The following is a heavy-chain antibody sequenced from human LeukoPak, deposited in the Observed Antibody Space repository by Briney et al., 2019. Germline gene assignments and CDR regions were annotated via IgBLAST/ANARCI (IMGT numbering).Heavy chain of an antibody. CDR2: INPNSGHR. J-gene: IGHJ4*02. CDR3: ARVDGSPDY. V-gene: IGHV1-8*01. Sequence: ASVKVSCKASGYTFTSLDINWVRQATGEGLEWMGWINPNSGHRGYAQQFQGRVTVTRDTSISTAYMELTSLRSDDTAVYYCARVDGSPDYWGQGTLLTVSS. D-gene: IGHD2-15*01. CDR1: GYTFTSLD.